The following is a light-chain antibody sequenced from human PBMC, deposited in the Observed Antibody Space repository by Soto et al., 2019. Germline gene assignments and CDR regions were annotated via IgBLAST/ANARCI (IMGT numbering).Light chain of an antibody. CDR1: QSVNSNY. J-gene: IGKJ1*01. V-gene: IGKV3-20*01. CDR3: QHYGGSPLT. Sequence: EIVLTQSPGTLSLSPGERATLSGRASQSVNSNYLAWYQQKPGQAPRLLFSGASSRATGIPDRFSGSGSGADFTLTITRLESEDFAVYFCQHYGGSPLTFGQGTTMEMK. CDR2: GAS.